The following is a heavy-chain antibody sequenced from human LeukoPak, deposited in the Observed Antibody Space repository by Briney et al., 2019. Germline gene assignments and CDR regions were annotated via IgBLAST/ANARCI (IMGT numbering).Heavy chain of an antibody. J-gene: IGHJ3*02. CDR1: GFTFSDYC. CDR3: AKRDGYNSDAFDI. CDR2: ISYDGSNK. Sequence: GRSLRLSCAAAGFTFSDYCIHWVRQAPGRGLEWVAVISYDGSNKYYADSVKGRFTISRDNSKHTLYLQMNSLRAEDSAVYYCAKRDGYNSDAFDIWGQGTMVTVSS. D-gene: IGHD5-24*01. V-gene: IGHV3-30*04.